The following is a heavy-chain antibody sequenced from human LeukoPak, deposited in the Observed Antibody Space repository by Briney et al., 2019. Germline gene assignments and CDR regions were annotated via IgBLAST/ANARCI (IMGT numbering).Heavy chain of an antibody. CDR1: GYTFTSYD. CDR3: ARGSYGMRFYYYYYYGMDV. V-gene: IGHV1-8*01. D-gene: IGHD3-10*01. J-gene: IGHJ6*02. Sequence: GASVKVSCKASGYTFTSYDINWVRQATGQGLEWMGWMNPKSGNTGYAQKFQGRVTMTRNTSISTAYMELSSLRSEDTAVYYCARGSYGMRFYYYYYYGMDVWGQGTTVTVSS. CDR2: MNPKSGNT.